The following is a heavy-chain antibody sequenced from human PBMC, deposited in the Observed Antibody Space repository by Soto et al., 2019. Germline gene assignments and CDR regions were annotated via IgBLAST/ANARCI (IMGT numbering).Heavy chain of an antibody. CDR1: GFTFSSYS. V-gene: IGHV3-21*01. D-gene: IGHD3-22*01. CDR2: ISSSSSYI. CDR3: ARLTSYDRSGYYCD. J-gene: IGHJ1*01. Sequence: EVHLVESGGGLVKPGGSLRLSCAASGFTFSSYSMNWVRQAPGKGLEWVSSISSSSSYIYYADSVKGRFTISRDNAKNSLSLQITSLRADDTAVYYCARLTSYDRSGYYCDWGQATLVTVSS.